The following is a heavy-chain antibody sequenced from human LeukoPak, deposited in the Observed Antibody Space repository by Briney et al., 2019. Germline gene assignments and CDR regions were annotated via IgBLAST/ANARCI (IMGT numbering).Heavy chain of an antibody. Sequence: GGSLRLSCAASGFTFSSYAMHWVRQAPGKGLEWVAVISYDGSNKYYADSVKGRFTISRDNSKNTLYLQMNSLRAEDTAVYYCAAPWSGDAYVDYSNYVSDYWGQGTLVTVSS. CDR1: GFTFSSYA. CDR2: ISYDGSNK. V-gene: IGHV3-30-3*01. D-gene: IGHD4-11*01. CDR3: AAPWSGDAYVDYSNYVSDY. J-gene: IGHJ4*02.